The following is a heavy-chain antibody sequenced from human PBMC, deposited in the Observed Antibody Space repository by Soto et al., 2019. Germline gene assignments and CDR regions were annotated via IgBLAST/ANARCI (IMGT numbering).Heavy chain of an antibody. Sequence: GGSLRLSCTASGFTFGDYAMSWVRQAPGKGLEWVGFIRSKAYGGTTEYAASVKGRFTISRDDSKSIAYLQMNSLKTEDTAVYYSKTSYYDILTGYENNWFDPWGQGTLVTVSS. CDR1: GFTFGDYA. CDR2: IRSKAYGGTT. J-gene: IGHJ5*02. D-gene: IGHD3-9*01. CDR3: KTSYYDILTGYENNWFDP. V-gene: IGHV3-49*04.